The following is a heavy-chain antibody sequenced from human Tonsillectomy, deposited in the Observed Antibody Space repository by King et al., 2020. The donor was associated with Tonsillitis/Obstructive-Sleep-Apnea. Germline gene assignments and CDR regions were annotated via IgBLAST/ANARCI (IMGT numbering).Heavy chain of an antibody. CDR1: GYNFANYW. D-gene: IGHD3-10*01. CDR2: IDPSDSYI. J-gene: IGHJ4*02. CDR3: ASYGSGSFFPHI. Sequence: QLVQSGAEVKKPGESLRISCKGSGYNFANYWIRWVRQMPGKGLQWRGRIDPSDSYIDYSPSFQGHVTISTDESSTTAYLQWSSLKASDTAMYYCASYGSGSFFPHIWGQGTLVTVSS. V-gene: IGHV5-10-1*01.